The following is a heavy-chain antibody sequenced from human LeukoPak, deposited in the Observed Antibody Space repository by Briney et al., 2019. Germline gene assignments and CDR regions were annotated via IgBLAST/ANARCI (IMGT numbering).Heavy chain of an antibody. J-gene: IGHJ4*02. V-gene: IGHV4-39*01. CDR1: GGSISSSSYY. D-gene: IGHD3-22*01. CDR3: ARYDTSGYAIDH. Sequence: SETLSLTCTVSGGSISSSSYYWVRNRQPPGQELVWMVSYYYSARSYNTPTIRSRVTMSVDTTQNQLSLNLSSVTAADTAEYYCARYDTSGYAIDHWGQGTLVTVSS. CDR2: YYYSARS.